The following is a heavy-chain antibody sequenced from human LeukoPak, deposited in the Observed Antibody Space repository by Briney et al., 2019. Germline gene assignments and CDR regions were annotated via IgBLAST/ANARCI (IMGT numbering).Heavy chain of an antibody. CDR3: ARGLRQQLDDY. CDR2: MNPNSGNT. J-gene: IGHJ4*02. D-gene: IGHD6-13*01. Sequence: GASVKVSCKASGYTFTSYGISWVRQAPGQGLEWMGWMNPNSGNTGYAQKFQGRVTMTRNTSISTAYMELSSLRSEDTAVYYCARGLRQQLDDYWGQGTLVTVSS. CDR1: GYTFTSYG. V-gene: IGHV1-8*02.